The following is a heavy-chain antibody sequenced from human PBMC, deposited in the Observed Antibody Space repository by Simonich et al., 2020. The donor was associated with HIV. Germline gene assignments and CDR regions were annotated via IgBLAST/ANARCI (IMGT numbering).Heavy chain of an antibody. Sequence: QVQLVQSGAEVKKPGASVKVSCKASGYTFTGYYMHWVRQAPGQGLEWMGWINPARGGTHYAQKFPGRVTMTRDTSMSTAYMELSRLTSDDTAMYYCARGIVGATPISQHWGQGTLVTVSS. V-gene: IGHV1-2*02. CDR3: ARGIVGATPISQH. CDR2: INPARGGT. D-gene: IGHD1-26*01. J-gene: IGHJ1*01. CDR1: GYTFTGYY.